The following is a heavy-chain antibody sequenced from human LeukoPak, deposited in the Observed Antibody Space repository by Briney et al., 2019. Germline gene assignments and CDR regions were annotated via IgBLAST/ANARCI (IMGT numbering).Heavy chain of an antibody. CDR3: ARQADYYDSSGYYSLVDY. J-gene: IGHJ4*02. V-gene: IGHV4-59*01. CDR1: GGSISSYY. CDR2: IYYSGST. D-gene: IGHD3-22*01. Sequence: SETLSLTCTVSGGSISSYYWSWIRQPPGKGLEWIGYIYYSGSTNYNPSLKSRVTISVDTSKNQFSLKLSSVTAADTAVYYCARQADYYDSSGYYSLVDYWGQGTLVTVSS.